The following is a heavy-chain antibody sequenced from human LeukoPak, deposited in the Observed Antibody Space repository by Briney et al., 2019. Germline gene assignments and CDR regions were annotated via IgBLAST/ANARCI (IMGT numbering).Heavy chain of an antibody. Sequence: SETLSLTCTVSGGSISSSSYYWGWIRQPPGKGLEWIGSIYYSGSTYYNPSLKSRVTISVDTSKNQFSLKLSSVTAADTAVYYCARGVYSSGWRFDYWGQGTLVTVSS. D-gene: IGHD6-19*01. CDR1: GGSISSSSYY. CDR2: IYYSGST. V-gene: IGHV4-39*07. J-gene: IGHJ4*02. CDR3: ARGVYSSGWRFDY.